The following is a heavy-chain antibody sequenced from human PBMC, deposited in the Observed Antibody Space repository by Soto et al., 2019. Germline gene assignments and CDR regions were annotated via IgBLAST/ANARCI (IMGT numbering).Heavy chain of an antibody. CDR1: GFTFSGSA. J-gene: IGHJ4*02. CDR2: IRSKANSYAT. V-gene: IGHV3-73*01. CDR3: TSQMGGSSGYYYPPDY. D-gene: IGHD3-22*01. Sequence: GGSLRLSCAASGFTFSGSAMHWVRQASGKGLEWVGRIRSKANSYATAYAASVKGRFTISRDDSKNTAYLQMNSLKTEDTVVYYCTSQMGGSSGYYYPPDYWGQGTLVTVSS.